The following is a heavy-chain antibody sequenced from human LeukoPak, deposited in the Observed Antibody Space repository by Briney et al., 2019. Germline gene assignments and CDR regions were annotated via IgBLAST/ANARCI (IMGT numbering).Heavy chain of an antibody. CDR3: AGYDSSGYYYGY. CDR1: GGSISSSSYY. D-gene: IGHD3-22*01. Sequence: PSETLSLTCTVSGGSISSSSYYWGWIRQPPGKGLEWIGSIYYSGSTYYNPSLKSRVTISVDTSKNQFSLKLSSVTAADTAVYYCAGYDSSGYYYGYWGQGTLVTVSS. V-gene: IGHV4-39*01. CDR2: IYYSGST. J-gene: IGHJ4*02.